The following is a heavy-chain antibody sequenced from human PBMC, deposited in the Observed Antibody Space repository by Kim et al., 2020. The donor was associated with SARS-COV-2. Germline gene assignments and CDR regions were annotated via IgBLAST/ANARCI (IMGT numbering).Heavy chain of an antibody. V-gene: IGHV1-69*13. CDR2: IIPIFGTA. CDR1: GGTFSSYA. J-gene: IGHJ6*02. CDR3: ARGGIGSGWTGVDHHYYYYGMDV. D-gene: IGHD6-19*01. Sequence: SVKVSCKASGGTFSSYAISWVRQAPGQGLEWMGGIIPIFGTANYAQKFQGRVTITADESTSTAYMELSSLRSEDTAVYYCARGGIGSGWTGVDHHYYYYGMDVWGQGTTVTVSS.